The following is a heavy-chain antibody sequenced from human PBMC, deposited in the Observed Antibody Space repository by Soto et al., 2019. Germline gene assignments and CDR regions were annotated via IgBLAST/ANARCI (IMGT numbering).Heavy chain of an antibody. Sequence: PGGSLRLSCAASGFTFSSYAMSWVRQAPGKGLEWVSAISGSGGSTYYADSVKGRFTISRDNSKNTLYLQMNSLRAEDTAVYYCAKIPYYDSSGYYPYYFDYWAREPWSPSPQ. CDR2: ISGSGGST. J-gene: IGHJ4*02. CDR3: AKIPYYDSSGYYPYYFDY. D-gene: IGHD3-22*01. CDR1: GFTFSSYA. V-gene: IGHV3-23*01.